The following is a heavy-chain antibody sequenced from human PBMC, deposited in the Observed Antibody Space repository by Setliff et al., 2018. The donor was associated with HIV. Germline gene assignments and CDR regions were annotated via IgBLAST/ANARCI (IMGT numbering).Heavy chain of an antibody. CDR2: INPSDGSA. CDR3: AGYTTAWFAPY. Sequence: ASVKVSCKASGYTFTSCFLHWVRQAPGQGLEYMGIINPSDGSADYVEKFQDRVTITRDTSTSTVYMEMSSLRSEDTAIYYCAGYTTAWFAPYWGQGTLVTVSS. D-gene: IGHD6-19*01. V-gene: IGHV1-46*01. J-gene: IGHJ4*02. CDR1: GYTFTSCF.